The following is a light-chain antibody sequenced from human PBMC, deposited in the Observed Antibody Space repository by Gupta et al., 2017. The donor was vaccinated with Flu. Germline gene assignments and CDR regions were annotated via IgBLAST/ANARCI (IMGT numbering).Light chain of an antibody. Sequence: QSVLTQPPSVSGAPGQRVTISCTGSSSNIGAGYDVHWYQQLPGTAPNLLIYGNSNRPSGLPDRFSGSKSGTSASLAITVLQAEDEADYYCQSYDSSLSGHYVFGTGTKVTVL. V-gene: IGLV1-40*01. CDR3: QSYDSSLSGHYV. CDR1: SSNIGAGYD. J-gene: IGLJ1*01. CDR2: GNS.